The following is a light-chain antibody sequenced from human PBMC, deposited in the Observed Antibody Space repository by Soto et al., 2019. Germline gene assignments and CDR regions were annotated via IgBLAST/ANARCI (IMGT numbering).Light chain of an antibody. CDR1: QSVSQSVTTN. V-gene: IGKV3-20*01. Sequence: EIVMMQFPATLSVSPGERVTLSCRASQSVSQSVTTNLAWYQQKPGQAPRLLIYGASTRATGIPARFSGSGSGTDFTLTISRLEPEDFAVFYCQQYGSSAWTFGQGTRLEIK. CDR2: GAS. J-gene: IGKJ5*01. CDR3: QQYGSSAWT.